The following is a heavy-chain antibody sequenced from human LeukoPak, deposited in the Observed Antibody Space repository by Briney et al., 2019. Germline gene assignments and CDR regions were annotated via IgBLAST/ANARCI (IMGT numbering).Heavy chain of an antibody. J-gene: IGHJ6*02. Sequence: PGRSLRLSCTGSGFTFGDHAMAWVRQAPGKGFEWVGFIRSEAYGETTEYAASVRDRFTISRDNSRSVAYLQMNSLKTEDTAMYYCARGPILLWLHNGMDVWGQGTTVTVSS. V-gene: IGHV3-49*04. CDR2: IRSEAYGETT. D-gene: IGHD3-10*01. CDR1: GFTFGDHA. CDR3: ARGPILLWLHNGMDV.